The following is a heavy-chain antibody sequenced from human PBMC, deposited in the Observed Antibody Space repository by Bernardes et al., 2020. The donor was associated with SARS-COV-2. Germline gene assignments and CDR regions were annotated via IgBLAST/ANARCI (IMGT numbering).Heavy chain of an antibody. D-gene: IGHD3-10*01. CDR1: GYIFTAYA. CDR2: INTNTGNP. CDR3: ARVPLVTMVRNSHADY. Sequence: ASVKVSCKASGYIFTAYAMNLVRQAPGQGLEWMGWINTNTGNPTYAQDFTGRFVFSLDTSVSTAYLQISSLKPEDTAVYYCARVPLVTMVRNSHADYWGQGTQVTVSS. V-gene: IGHV7-4-1*02. J-gene: IGHJ4*02.